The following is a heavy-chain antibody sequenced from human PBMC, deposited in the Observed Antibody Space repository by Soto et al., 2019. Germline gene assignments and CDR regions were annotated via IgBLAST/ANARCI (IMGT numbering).Heavy chain of an antibody. CDR3: VRLGTNYYYGMDV. CDR1: GYIFTSYW. Sequence: PAESLKISCNGSGYIFTSYWISWVRQMPGKGLEWMGRIDPSDSYTNYSPSFQGHVTISADKSISTAYLQWSSLKASDTAMYYCVRLGTNYYYGMDVWGQGTTVTVSS. J-gene: IGHJ6*02. CDR2: IDPSDSYT. D-gene: IGHD1-1*01. V-gene: IGHV5-10-1*01.